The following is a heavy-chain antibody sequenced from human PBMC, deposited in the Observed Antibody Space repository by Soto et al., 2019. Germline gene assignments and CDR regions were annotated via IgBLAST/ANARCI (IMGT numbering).Heavy chain of an antibody. V-gene: IGHV3-21*01. CDR3: ARPYYYDSSGYYFPYYSYGMYV. J-gene: IGHJ6*02. CDR2: ISSSSSYI. CDR1: GFTFSSYS. Sequence: EVQLVESGGGLVKPGGSLRLSCAASGFTFSSYSMNWVRQAPGKGLEWVSSISSSSSYIYYADSVKGRFTISRDHAKNSLYLQMNSLRADDTAVYYCARPYYYDSSGYYFPYYSYGMYVWGQGTTVTVSS. D-gene: IGHD3-22*01.